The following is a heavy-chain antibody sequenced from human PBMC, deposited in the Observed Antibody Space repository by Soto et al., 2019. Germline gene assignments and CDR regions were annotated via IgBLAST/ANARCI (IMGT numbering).Heavy chain of an antibody. V-gene: IGHV4-34*01. CDR3: ARGHLGYCSSTSCRYYYGMDV. Sequence: PSETMSLTCAVYGGSFSGYYWSWIRQPPGKGLEWIGEINHSGSTNYNPSLKSRVTISVDTPKNQFSLKLSSVTAADTAVYYCARGHLGYCSSTSCRYYYGMDVWGQGTTVTSP. D-gene: IGHD2-2*01. J-gene: IGHJ6*02. CDR2: INHSGST. CDR1: GGSFSGYY.